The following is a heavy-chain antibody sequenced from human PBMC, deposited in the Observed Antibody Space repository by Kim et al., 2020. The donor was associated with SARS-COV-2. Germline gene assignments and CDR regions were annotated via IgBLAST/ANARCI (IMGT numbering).Heavy chain of an antibody. CDR3: GNLYGEKGI. Sequence: SGSRFYSPSLKSRLTISVDRSKNQFSLRLTSVTAADTAVYFCGNLYGEKGIWGPGTLVTVSS. V-gene: IGHV4-39*01. D-gene: IGHD4-17*01. J-gene: IGHJ4*01. CDR2: SGSR.